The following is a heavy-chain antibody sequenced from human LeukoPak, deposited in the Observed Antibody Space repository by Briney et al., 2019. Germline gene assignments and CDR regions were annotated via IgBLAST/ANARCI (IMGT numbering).Heavy chain of an antibody. J-gene: IGHJ5*02. V-gene: IGHV4-38-2*02. CDR1: GYSISSGYY. CDR2: IYHSGST. Sequence: SETLSLTCTVSGYSISSGYYWGWIRQPPGKGLEWIGSIYHSGSTCYNPSLKSRVTISVDTSKNQFSLKLSSVTAADTAVYYCARDSLVGVASGDWFDPWGQGTLVTVSS. CDR3: ARDSLVGVASGDWFDP. D-gene: IGHD1-26*01.